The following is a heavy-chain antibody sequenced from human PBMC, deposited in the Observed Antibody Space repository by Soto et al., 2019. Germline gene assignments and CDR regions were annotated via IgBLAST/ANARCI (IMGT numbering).Heavy chain of an antibody. V-gene: IGHV4-39*01. CDR3: ARHPTALVTGGFDY. CDR1: GGSISSTTYN. Sequence: SETLSLTCTVSGGSISSTTYNWGWIRQPPGKGLEWIGSVSYSGSTYYSPSLKSRVTISVDTAKNQFSVKLSSVTAADTSVYYCARHPTALVTGGFDYLGQGALVTVSS. CDR2: VSYSGST. J-gene: IGHJ4*02. D-gene: IGHD5-18*01.